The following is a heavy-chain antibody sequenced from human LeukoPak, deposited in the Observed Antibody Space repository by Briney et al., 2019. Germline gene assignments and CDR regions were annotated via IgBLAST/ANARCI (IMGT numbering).Heavy chain of an antibody. CDR1: GFTFSSCS. V-gene: IGHV3-21*04. Sequence: PGGSLRLSCAASGFTFSSCSMNWVRQAPGKGLEWVSSISSSSSYIYYADSVKGRFTISRDNAKNSLYLQMNSLRAEDTALYYCAREDTAMALDYWGQGTLVTVSS. D-gene: IGHD5-18*01. CDR3: AREDTAMALDY. CDR2: ISSSSSYI. J-gene: IGHJ4*02.